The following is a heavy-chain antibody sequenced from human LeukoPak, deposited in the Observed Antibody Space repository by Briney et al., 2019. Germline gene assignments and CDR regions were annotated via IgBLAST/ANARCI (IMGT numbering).Heavy chain of an antibody. CDR2: INSDGSST. V-gene: IGHV3-74*01. CDR3: ARGNSHSFDY. CDR1: GFTLSSYW. Sequence: GGSLRPSCAASGFTLSSYWMPWVRQTPGKGPVWVSRINSDGSSTSYADSVKGRFTISRDNAKNTLYLQMNSLRAEDTAVYYCARGNSHSFDYWGKGALVTVSS. D-gene: IGHD4-11*01. J-gene: IGHJ4*02.